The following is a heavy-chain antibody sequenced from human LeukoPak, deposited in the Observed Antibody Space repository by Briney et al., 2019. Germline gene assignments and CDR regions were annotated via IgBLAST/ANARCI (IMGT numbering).Heavy chain of an antibody. CDR1: GFTFSSYE. Sequence: GGSLRLSCAASGFTFSSYEMNWVRQAPGKGLEWVSYISSSGSTIYYADSVKGRFTISRDNAKNSLYLQMNSLRAEDTAVYYCAKSRALIAAAYFDSWGQGTLVTVSS. D-gene: IGHD6-13*01. J-gene: IGHJ4*02. V-gene: IGHV3-48*03. CDR2: ISSSGSTI. CDR3: AKSRALIAAAYFDS.